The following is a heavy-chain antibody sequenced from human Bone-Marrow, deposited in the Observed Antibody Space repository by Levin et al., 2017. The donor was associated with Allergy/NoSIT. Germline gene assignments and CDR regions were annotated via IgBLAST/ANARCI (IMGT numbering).Heavy chain of an antibody. CDR1: GFTFSSYA. V-gene: IGHV3-23*01. J-gene: IGHJ4*02. Sequence: AASVKVSCAASGFTFSSYAMSWVRQAPGKGLEWVSDISSSGGTTYYADSVKGRFTISRDNSKNTLYLQMNSLRAEDTAVYYCAKEPLAYSGSYQPLDYWGQGTLVTVSS. D-gene: IGHD1-26*01. CDR3: AKEPLAYSGSYQPLDY. CDR2: ISSSGGTT.